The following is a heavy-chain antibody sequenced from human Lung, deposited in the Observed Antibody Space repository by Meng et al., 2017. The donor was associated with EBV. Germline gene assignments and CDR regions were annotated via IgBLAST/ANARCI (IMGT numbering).Heavy chain of an antibody. D-gene: IGHD3-22*01. J-gene: IGHJ4*02. Sequence: QVQVQESGPGLVKPSETLSLTCAVSGGSISRSDWWSWVRQPPGKGLEWIGETSHSGSTNYGPSLKSRVTISLDKSKNQLSLKLNSVTAADTAVHYCASSDYYRSDYWGQGTLVTVSS. CDR3: ASSDYYRSDY. CDR2: TSHSGST. V-gene: IGHV4-4*02. CDR1: GGSISRSDW.